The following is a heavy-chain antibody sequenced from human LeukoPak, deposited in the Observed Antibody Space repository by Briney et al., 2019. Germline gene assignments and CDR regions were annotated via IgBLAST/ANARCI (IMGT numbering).Heavy chain of an antibody. D-gene: IGHD3-22*01. Sequence: GGSLRLSCAASGFTFSSYSTNWVRQAPGKGLEWVSYISSSSSTIYYADSVKGRFTISRDNAKNSLYLQMNSLRDEDTAVYYCARVLPTYYYDSSGYYSDAFDIWGQGTMVAVSS. J-gene: IGHJ3*02. V-gene: IGHV3-48*02. CDR1: GFTFSSYS. CDR2: ISSSSSTI. CDR3: ARVLPTYYYDSSGYYSDAFDI.